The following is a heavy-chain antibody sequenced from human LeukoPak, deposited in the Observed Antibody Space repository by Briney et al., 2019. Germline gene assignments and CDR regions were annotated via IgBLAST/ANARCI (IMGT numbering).Heavy chain of an antibody. D-gene: IGHD2-8*01. Sequence: SETLSLTCSVSGGSISSYFWTWIRQPAGKGLEWIGRIYTTGSTNYNPSLKSRVTMSVDTSMNQFSLKLSSVTAADTAIYYCARDGNGMDVWGRGTLVTVSS. CDR1: GGSISSYF. J-gene: IGHJ2*01. CDR2: IYTTGST. CDR3: ARDGNGMDV. V-gene: IGHV4-4*07.